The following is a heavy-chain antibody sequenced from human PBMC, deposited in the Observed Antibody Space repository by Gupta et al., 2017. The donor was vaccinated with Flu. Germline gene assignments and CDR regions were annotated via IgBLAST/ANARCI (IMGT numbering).Heavy chain of an antibody. V-gene: IGHV2-26*01. D-gene: IGHD3-3*01. Sequence: QVTLKESGPVLVKPTETLTLTCTVSGFSLSNARMGVSWCRQPPRKALAWFAHIFSNDEKSYSTSLKSRLTIAKDTSKSQVVLTMTNMDPVDTATYYCARIKDGWYDFWSGYYKGTSPVLIDYWGQGTLVTVSS. CDR3: ARIKDGWYDFWSGYYKGTSPVLIDY. CDR1: GFSLSNARMG. J-gene: IGHJ4*02. CDR2: IFSNDEK.